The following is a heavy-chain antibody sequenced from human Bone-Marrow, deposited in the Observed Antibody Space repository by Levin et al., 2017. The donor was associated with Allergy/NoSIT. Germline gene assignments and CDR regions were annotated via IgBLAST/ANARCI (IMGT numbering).Heavy chain of an antibody. Sequence: AGGSLRLSCAASGFTFSSYAMNWVRQAPGKGLEWVSSISGRGAYTYYADSVKGRFTISRDNSQNTLYLQMNSLRAEDTALYYCAKESQSRDWGSSSWYCERWGQGTLVTVSS. V-gene: IGHV3-23*01. CDR2: ISGRGAYT. CDR3: AKESQSRDWGSSSWYCER. D-gene: IGHD6-13*01. CDR1: GFTFSSYA. J-gene: IGHJ4*02.